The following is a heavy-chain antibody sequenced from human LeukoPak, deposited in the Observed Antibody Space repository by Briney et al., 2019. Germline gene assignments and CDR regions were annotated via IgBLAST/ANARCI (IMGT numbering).Heavy chain of an antibody. CDR1: GYTFTSYG. CDR3: ARDLRDTAMVFYYYYGMDV. V-gene: IGHV1-18*01. CDR2: ISAYNGNT. D-gene: IGHD5-18*01. Sequence: GASVKVSCKASGYTFTSYGISWVRQAPGQGLEWMGWISAYNGNTNYAQKLQGRVTMTTDTSTSTAYMELSRLRSDDTAVYYCARDLRDTAMVFYYYYGMDVWGQGTTVTVSS. J-gene: IGHJ6*02.